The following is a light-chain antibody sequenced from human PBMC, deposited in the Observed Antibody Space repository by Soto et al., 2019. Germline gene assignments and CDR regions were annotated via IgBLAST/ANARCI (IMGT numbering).Light chain of an antibody. V-gene: IGKV3D-20*02. J-gene: IGKJ4*01. Sequence: EIVLTQSPGTLSLSPGERATLSCRASQSITINYLAWYQQKPGQAPRLLIYDASTRATGIPDRFSGSGSGTDFTLTISRLEPEDFAVYFCQQRSNWPLTFGGGTKVEIK. CDR3: QQRSNWPLT. CDR1: QSITINY. CDR2: DAS.